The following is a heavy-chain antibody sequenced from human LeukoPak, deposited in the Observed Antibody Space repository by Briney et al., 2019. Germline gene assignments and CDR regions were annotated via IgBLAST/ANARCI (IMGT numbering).Heavy chain of an antibody. CDR1: GFTFSSYW. J-gene: IGHJ6*02. CDR2: INSDGSST. CDR3: ARGSVLWFGELLTYYYYGMDV. V-gene: IGHV3-74*01. D-gene: IGHD3-10*01. Sequence: QAGGSLRLSCAASGFTFSSYWMHWVRQAPGKGLVWVSRINSDGSSTSYADSVKGRFTISRDNAKNTLYLQMNSLRAEDTAVYYYARGSVLWFGELLTYYYYGMDVWGQGTTVTVSS.